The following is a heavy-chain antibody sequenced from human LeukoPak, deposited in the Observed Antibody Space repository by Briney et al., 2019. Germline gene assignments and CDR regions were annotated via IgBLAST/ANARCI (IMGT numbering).Heavy chain of an antibody. Sequence: GRSLRLSCAASGFTFSSYAMHWVRQAPGKGLEWVAVISYDGSNKYYADSVKGRFTISRDNSKNTLYLQMNSLRAEDTAVYYCARAYDILTPDAFDIWGQGTMVTVSS. CDR2: ISYDGSNK. CDR1: GFTFSSYA. V-gene: IGHV3-30*04. J-gene: IGHJ3*02. CDR3: ARAYDILTPDAFDI. D-gene: IGHD3-9*01.